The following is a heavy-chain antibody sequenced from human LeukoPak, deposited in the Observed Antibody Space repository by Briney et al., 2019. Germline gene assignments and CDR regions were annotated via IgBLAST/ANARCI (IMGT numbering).Heavy chain of an antibody. Sequence: GASVKVSCKASGGTFSSYAISWVRQAPGQGLEWMGGIIPIFGTANYAQKFQGRVTITADKSTSTAYMELSSLRSEDTAVYYCARAAAGGYYYYYYMDVWGKGTTVTISS. CDR3: ARAAAGGYYYYYYMDV. J-gene: IGHJ6*03. CDR1: GGTFSSYA. D-gene: IGHD6-13*01. V-gene: IGHV1-69*06. CDR2: IIPIFGTA.